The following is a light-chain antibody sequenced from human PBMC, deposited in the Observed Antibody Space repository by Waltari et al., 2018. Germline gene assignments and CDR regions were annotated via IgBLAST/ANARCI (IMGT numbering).Light chain of an antibody. CDR3: MQGVQLPHT. CDR2: LGS. J-gene: IGKJ3*01. Sequence: DIVVTQSPLSLPVTPGEPASISCKSSQSLMYSNGYNYLDWYLQKPGQSPQLLIYLGSNRASGVPDRFSGSGSGTDFTLKISRVEAEDVGVYYCMQGVQLPHTCGPGTKVEIK. CDR1: QSLMYSNGYNY. V-gene: IGKV2-28*01.